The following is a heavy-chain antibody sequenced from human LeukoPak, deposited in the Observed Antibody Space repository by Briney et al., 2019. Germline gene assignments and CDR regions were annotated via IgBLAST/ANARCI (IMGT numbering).Heavy chain of an antibody. CDR2: IYYSGST. D-gene: IGHD6-6*01. V-gene: IGHV4-59*01. CDR3: AGLQLGDTFDL. J-gene: IGHJ2*01. Sequence: PSETLSLTCTVSGGSISSYYWSWIRQPPGKGLEWIGYIYYSGSTNYNPSLKSRVTISVDTSKNQFSLKLSSVTAADTAVYYCAGLQLGDTFDLWGRGTLVTVSS. CDR1: GGSISSYY.